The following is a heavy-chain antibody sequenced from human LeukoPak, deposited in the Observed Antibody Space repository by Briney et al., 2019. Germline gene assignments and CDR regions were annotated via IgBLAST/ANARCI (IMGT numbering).Heavy chain of an antibody. V-gene: IGHV4-59*01. CDR2: IYYSGST. J-gene: IGHJ4*02. CDR3: ARDSGLGVLSYDY. Sequence: SETLSLTCTVSGGSISSYYWSWIRQPPGKGLEWIGYIYYSGSTNYNPSLKSRVTISVDTSKNQFSLKLSSVTAADTAVYYCARDSGLGVLSYDYWGQGTLVTVSS. D-gene: IGHD1-26*01. CDR1: GGSISSYY.